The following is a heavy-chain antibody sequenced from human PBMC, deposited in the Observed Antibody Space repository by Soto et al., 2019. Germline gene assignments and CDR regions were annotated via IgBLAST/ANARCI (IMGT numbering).Heavy chain of an antibody. CDR3: ARDMGSRSTFFEY. Sequence: PGGSLRLSCAVSGFTFDDFAMHWVRQAPGKGLEWVSTINWNGAFIAYADSVKGRFIISRDNAKNSLYLEMNSLRPEDTALYYCARDMGSRSTFFEYWGEGTMVTVYS. CDR2: INWNGAFI. V-gene: IGHV3-9*01. CDR1: GFTFDDFA. D-gene: IGHD2-2*01. J-gene: IGHJ4*02.